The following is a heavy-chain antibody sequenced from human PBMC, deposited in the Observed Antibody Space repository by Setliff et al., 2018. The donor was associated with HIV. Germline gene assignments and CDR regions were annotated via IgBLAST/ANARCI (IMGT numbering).Heavy chain of an antibody. CDR1: GYTFNNYY. CDR3: ARGQLKPTGYFFDY. J-gene: IGHJ4*02. D-gene: IGHD1-1*01. V-gene: IGHV1-46*02. Sequence: ASVKVSCKASGYTFNNYYMHWVRQAPGQGLEWMGIINPSDNRTYYAQKFQGRVTMTRDTSTSSVYMELRSLRSEDTAVYYCARGQLKPTGYFFDYWGQGTLVTVSS. CDR2: INPSDNRT.